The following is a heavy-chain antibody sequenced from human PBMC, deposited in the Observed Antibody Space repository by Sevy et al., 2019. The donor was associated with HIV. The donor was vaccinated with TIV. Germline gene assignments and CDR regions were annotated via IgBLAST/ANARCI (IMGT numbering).Heavy chain of an antibody. J-gene: IGHJ3*02. CDR1: GDSVSSNSAV. CDR3: ARKDDSVGSFDI. D-gene: IGHD3-16*01. CDR2: TYYRSKWYN. V-gene: IGHV6-1*01. Sequence: SQTLSLTCAISGDSVSSNSAVWNWIRQSPSRGLEWLGRTYYRSKWYNDYTVSVKSRITINPDTSKNQFSLQLNSVTPEDTAMYYCARKDDSVGSFDIWGQRTMVTVS.